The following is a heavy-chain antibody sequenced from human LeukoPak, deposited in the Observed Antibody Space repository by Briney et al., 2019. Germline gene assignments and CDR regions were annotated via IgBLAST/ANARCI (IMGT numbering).Heavy chain of an antibody. Sequence: ASVKVSCKVSGYTLNQLSMHWVRQAPGKGLEWMGGFDPEDGETIYAQKFQGRVTMTADTSTDTAYMELNSLRAEDTAVYYCVTESPRFLNWLDQNAWGQGTLVTVSS. CDR2: FDPEDGET. J-gene: IGHJ4*02. V-gene: IGHV1-24*01. D-gene: IGHD3-9*01. CDR1: GYTLNQLS. CDR3: VTESPRFLNWLDQNA.